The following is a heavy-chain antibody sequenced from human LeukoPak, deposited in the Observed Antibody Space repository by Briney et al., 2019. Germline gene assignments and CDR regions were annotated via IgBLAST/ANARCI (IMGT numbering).Heavy chain of an antibody. CDR3: ARTQWVTGRPEEY. J-gene: IGHJ4*02. CDR2: IYYSGST. CDR1: GGSISSGGYY. D-gene: IGHD1-26*01. V-gene: IGHV4-31*03. Sequence: PSETLSLTCTVSGGSISSGGYYWSWIRQHPGKGLEWIGYIYYSGSTYYNPSLKSRVTISLDTSKNQFSLRLNSVIAADTAVYYCARTQWVTGRPEEYWGQGTLVTVSS.